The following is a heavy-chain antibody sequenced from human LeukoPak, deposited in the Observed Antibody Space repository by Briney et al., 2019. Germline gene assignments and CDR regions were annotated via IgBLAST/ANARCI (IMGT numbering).Heavy chain of an antibody. J-gene: IGHJ4*02. D-gene: IGHD7-27*01. V-gene: IGHV4-39*01. Sequence: SETLSLTCTVSGGSISSSSYYWGWIRQPPGKGLEWIGSIYYSGGTYYNPSLKSRVTISVDTSKNQFSLKLSSVTAADTAVYYCARNPLGTGDYWGQGTLVTVSS. CDR3: ARNPLGTGDY. CDR2: IYYSGGT. CDR1: GGSISSSSYY.